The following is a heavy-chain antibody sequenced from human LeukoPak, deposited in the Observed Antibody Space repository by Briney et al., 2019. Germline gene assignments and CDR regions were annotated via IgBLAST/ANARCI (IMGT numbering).Heavy chain of an antibody. CDR2: IYYSGST. CDR1: GGSISGYY. V-gene: IGHV4-59*08. J-gene: IGHJ3*02. Sequence: HSETLSLTCTVSGGSISGYYWSWIRQPPGKGLEWIGYIYYSGSTNYNPSLKSRVTISVDTSKNQFSLRLSSVTAADTAVYYCARRGRYCSGGSCYLAFDIWGQGTMVTVSS. CDR3: ARRGRYCSGGSCYLAFDI. D-gene: IGHD2-15*01.